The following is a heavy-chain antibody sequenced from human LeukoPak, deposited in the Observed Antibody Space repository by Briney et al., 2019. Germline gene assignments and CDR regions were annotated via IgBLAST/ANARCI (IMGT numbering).Heavy chain of an antibody. CDR3: AREGSIGGNDY. J-gene: IGHJ4*02. CDR2: IRVYNGNT. Sequence: ASVKVSFKASGYTFTNYVISWVRQAPGQRLEWMGWIRVYNGNTNYAQKFQGRVSMTAATSTSTAYMELRSLISDDTAVYYCAREGSIGGNDYWGQGTLVTVSS. CDR1: GYTFTNYV. V-gene: IGHV1-18*01.